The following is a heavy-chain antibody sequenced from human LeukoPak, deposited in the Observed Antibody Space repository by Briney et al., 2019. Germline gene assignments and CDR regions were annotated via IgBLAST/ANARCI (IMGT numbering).Heavy chain of an antibody. V-gene: IGHV1-69*04. CDR3: ARDRPTVSSGY. CDR1: GYTFTGYY. CDR2: IIPILGIA. Sequence: SVKVSCKASGYTFTGYYMHWVRQAPGQGLEWMGRIIPILGIANYAQKFQGRVTITADKSTSTAYMELSSLRSEDTAVYYCARDRPTVSSGYWGQGTLVTVSS. D-gene: IGHD4-11*01. J-gene: IGHJ4*02.